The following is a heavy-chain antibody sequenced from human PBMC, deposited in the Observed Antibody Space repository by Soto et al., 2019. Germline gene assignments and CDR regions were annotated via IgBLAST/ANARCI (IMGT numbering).Heavy chain of an antibody. Sequence: EVQLLESGGGLVQPGGSLRLSCAASGFTFSSYAMSWVRQAPGKGREWVSTISGSGGSTYYADSVKGRFTISRDNSKNTLYLQMNSLRAEDTAVYYCAKGQSGWYAPFDYWGQGTLVTVSS. D-gene: IGHD6-19*01. J-gene: IGHJ4*02. CDR2: ISGSGGST. CDR1: GFTFSSYA. CDR3: AKGQSGWYAPFDY. V-gene: IGHV3-23*01.